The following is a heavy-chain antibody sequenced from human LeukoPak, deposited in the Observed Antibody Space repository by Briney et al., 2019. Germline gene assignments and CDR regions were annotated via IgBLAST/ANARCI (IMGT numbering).Heavy chain of an antibody. J-gene: IGHJ4*02. Sequence: GGSLRLSCAASGFSFSSYAMSWVGQAPGKGVEGVSAVSGSGGSTYHADSVKGRFTISRDNSKNTVYLQMSSLRAEDTAVYYCAKDPEGADAYFDYWGQGTLVTVSS. V-gene: IGHV3-23*01. CDR3: AKDPEGADAYFDY. D-gene: IGHD1-26*01. CDR1: GFSFSSYA. CDR2: VSGSGGST.